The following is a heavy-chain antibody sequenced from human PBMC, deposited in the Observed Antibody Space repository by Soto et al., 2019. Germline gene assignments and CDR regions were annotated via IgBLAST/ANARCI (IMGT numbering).Heavy chain of an antibody. J-gene: IGHJ4*02. CDR3: ARGDKLSLYPQLDY. CDR2: INVNSGGT. D-gene: IGHD3-16*02. V-gene: IGHV1-2*04. Sequence: QGQLVQSGAEVKKPGASVKVSCKGSGYTFTGNYMHWVRQAPGQGFEWMGWINVNSGGTKYAQKFQGWVTMTRDTSISTAYMELTRLRSDDTAVYYCARGDKLSLYPQLDYWGQGTLVTVSS. CDR1: GYTFTGNY.